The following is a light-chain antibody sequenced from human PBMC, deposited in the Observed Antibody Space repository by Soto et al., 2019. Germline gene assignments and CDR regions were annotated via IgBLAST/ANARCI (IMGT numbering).Light chain of an antibody. Sequence: IVSTQSPCTLYLSPGERATLSCSVSQSVSSSYLAWYQQKPGQAPRLLIYGASSRATGIPDRFSGSGSGTDFTLTISRLEPEDFAVYYCQQYGSSLLTLGGGTKVDIK. J-gene: IGKJ4*01. CDR3: QQYGSSLLT. CDR1: QSVSSSY. CDR2: GAS. V-gene: IGKV3-20*01.